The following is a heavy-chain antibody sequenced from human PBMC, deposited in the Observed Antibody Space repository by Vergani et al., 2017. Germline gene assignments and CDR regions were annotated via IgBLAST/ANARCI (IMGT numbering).Heavy chain of an antibody. CDR1: GYTFTSYG. CDR2: ISAYNGNT. J-gene: IGHJ6*03. Sequence: QVQLVQSGAEVKKPGASVKVPCKASGYTFTSYGISWVRQAPGKGLEWMGWISAYNGNTNYSQKLQGRVTMTTDTSTSTAYMELRSLRSDDTAVYYCARVGGRNYYGSGSYYYYYYMDVWGKGTTVTVSS. CDR3: ARVGGRNYYGSGSYYYYYYMDV. V-gene: IGHV1-18*01. D-gene: IGHD3-10*01.